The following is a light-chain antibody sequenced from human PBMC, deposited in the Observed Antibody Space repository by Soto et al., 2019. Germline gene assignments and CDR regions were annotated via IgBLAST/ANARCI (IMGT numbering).Light chain of an antibody. V-gene: IGLV7-43*01. J-gene: IGLJ3*02. CDR3: LLYYDGPRVWF. Sequence: QAVVTQEPSLTVCPGGTVTLTCASSTGAVTSGNYPNWFQQKPGQPPRALIYSTSKKQSWTPARFSGSLLGGKAALTLSGVQPEDEAEYYCLLYYDGPRVWFFGGGTKLTVL. CDR1: TGAVTSGNY. CDR2: STS.